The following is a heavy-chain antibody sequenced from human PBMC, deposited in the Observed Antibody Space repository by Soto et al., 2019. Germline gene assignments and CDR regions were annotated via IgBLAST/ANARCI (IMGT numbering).Heavy chain of an antibody. CDR1: GGSISSGGYY. D-gene: IGHD4-17*01. J-gene: IGHJ4*02. CDR3: ARGTTPLGAYFDY. CDR2: INYSGST. Sequence: QVQLQESGPGLVKPSQTLSLTCTVSGGSISSGGYYWSWIRQHPGKGLEWIGYINYSGSTYYNPSLKRRVTISVDTSKNQFSLKLSSVTAADTAVYYCARGTTPLGAYFDYWGQGTLVTVSS. V-gene: IGHV4-31*03.